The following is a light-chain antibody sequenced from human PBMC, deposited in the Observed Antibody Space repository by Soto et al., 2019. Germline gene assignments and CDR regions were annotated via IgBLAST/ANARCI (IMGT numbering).Light chain of an antibody. CDR1: QSISSW. CDR2: KAS. V-gene: IGKV1-5*03. Sequence: DIQMTQSPSTLSASVGDRVTITCRASQSISSWLAWYQQKPGKAPKLLIYKASSLESGVPSRFSGSGSGSDFTLTISSLQPDDFAPYYCQQYSSYSWTFGQGTKVEIK. CDR3: QQYSSYSWT. J-gene: IGKJ1*01.